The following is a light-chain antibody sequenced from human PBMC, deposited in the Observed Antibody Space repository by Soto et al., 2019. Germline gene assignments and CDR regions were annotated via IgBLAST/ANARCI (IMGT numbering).Light chain of an antibody. CDR1: QGISSY. CDR3: QQYDNLLALT. Sequence: DIPLTQSPSFLSASVGDRVTITCRASQGISSYLAWYQQKPGKAPKLLIYAASTLQSGVPSRFSGSGSGTEFTLTISSLQPEDFATYYCQQYDNLLALTFGGGTKVQIK. V-gene: IGKV1-9*01. CDR2: AAS. J-gene: IGKJ4*01.